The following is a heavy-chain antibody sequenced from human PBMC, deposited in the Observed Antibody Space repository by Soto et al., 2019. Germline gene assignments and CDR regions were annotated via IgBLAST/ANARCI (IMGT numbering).Heavy chain of an antibody. CDR1: GFTFSSYA. Sequence: GSLRLSCAASGFTFSSYAMSWVRQAPGKGLEWVSAISGSGGSTYYADSVKGRFTISRDNSKNTLYLQMNSLRAEDTAVYYCAKVGYYDFWSGYSTTYYYYYYMDVWGKGTTVTVSS. CDR3: AKVGYYDFWSGYSTTYYYYYYMDV. V-gene: IGHV3-23*01. J-gene: IGHJ6*03. D-gene: IGHD3-3*01. CDR2: ISGSGGST.